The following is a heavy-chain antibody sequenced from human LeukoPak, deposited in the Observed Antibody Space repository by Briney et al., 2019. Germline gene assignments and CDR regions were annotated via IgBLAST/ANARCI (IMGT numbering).Heavy chain of an antibody. CDR2: IYYSGST. V-gene: IGHV4-59*11. D-gene: IGHD1-1*01. J-gene: IGHJ4*02. Sequence: SETLSLTCTVSGGPISSHYWSWIRQPPGKGLEWIGYIYYSGSTNYNPSLKSRVTISVDTSKNQFSLKLSSVTAADTAVYYCARGFLESDYWGQGTLVTVSS. CDR1: GGPISSHY. CDR3: ARGFLESDY.